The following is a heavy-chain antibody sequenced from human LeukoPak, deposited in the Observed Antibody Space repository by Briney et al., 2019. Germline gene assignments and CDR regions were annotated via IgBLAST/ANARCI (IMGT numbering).Heavy chain of an antibody. CDR1: GFTFGDYA. Sequence: GGSLRLSCTASGFTFGDYAMSWFRQAPGKGLEWVGRIKSKTDGGTTDYAAPVKGRLTISRDDSKNTLYLQMNSLKTEDTAVYYCTTDNKMFGVVTPFDPWGQGTLVTVSS. J-gene: IGHJ5*02. CDR3: TTDNKMFGVVTPFDP. CDR2: IKSKTDGGTT. D-gene: IGHD3-3*01. V-gene: IGHV3-15*01.